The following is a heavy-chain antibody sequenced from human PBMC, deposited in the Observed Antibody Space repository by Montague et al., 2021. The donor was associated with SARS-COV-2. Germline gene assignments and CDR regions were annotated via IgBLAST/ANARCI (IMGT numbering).Heavy chain of an antibody. J-gene: IGHJ6*02. D-gene: IGHD1-1*01. CDR1: GDSVSSNSAT. CDR3: TSGREGNYNVMDV. CDR2: TYYRSKWYN. Sequence: CDISGDSVSSNSATWNWVRQSPSRGLEWLGRTYYRSKWYNDYAVXXRCRVTINPDTSKNQFSLQLNSVTPEDTAIYYCTSGREGNYNVMDVWGQGTTVTVSS. V-gene: IGHV6-1*01.